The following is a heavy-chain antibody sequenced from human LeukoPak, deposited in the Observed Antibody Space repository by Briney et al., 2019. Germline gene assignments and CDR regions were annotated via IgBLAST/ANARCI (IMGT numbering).Heavy chain of an antibody. V-gene: IGHV4-59*08. CDR1: GGSISSYY. J-gene: IGHJ4*02. CDR3: ARTNPSFDY. CDR2: IFYSGST. Sequence: SETLSLTCTVSGGSISSYYWSWIRQPPGKGLEWIGYIFYSGSTNYNPSLKSRVAISVDTSKNQVSLKLRSVTAADTAVYYCARTNPSFDYWGQGTLVTVSS.